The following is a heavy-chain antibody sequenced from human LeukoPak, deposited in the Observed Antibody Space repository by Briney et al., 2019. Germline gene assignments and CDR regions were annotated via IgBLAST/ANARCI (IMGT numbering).Heavy chain of an antibody. D-gene: IGHD5-12*01. Sequence: SETLSLTCAVYGGSFSGYYWSWIRQPPGKGLEWIGEINHSGSTNYNPSLKSRVTISVDTSKNQFSLKLSSVTAADTAVYYCARGMVATRSNDYWGQGTLGSVSS. CDR2: INHSGST. J-gene: IGHJ4*02. CDR1: GGSFSGYY. CDR3: ARGMVATRSNDY. V-gene: IGHV4-34*01.